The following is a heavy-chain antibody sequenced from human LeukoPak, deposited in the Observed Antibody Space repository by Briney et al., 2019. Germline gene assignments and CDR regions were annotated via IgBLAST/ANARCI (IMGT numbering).Heavy chain of an antibody. D-gene: IGHD3-22*01. Sequence: SVKVSCKASGGTFSSYAISWVRQAPGQGLEWMGGIIPIFGTANYAQKFQGRVTITADESTSTAYMELSSLRSEDTAVYYCAIKEDYDSSGYNWFDPWGQGTLVTVSS. CDR1: GGTFSSYA. CDR3: AIKEDYDSSGYNWFDP. J-gene: IGHJ5*02. V-gene: IGHV1-69*13. CDR2: IIPIFGTA.